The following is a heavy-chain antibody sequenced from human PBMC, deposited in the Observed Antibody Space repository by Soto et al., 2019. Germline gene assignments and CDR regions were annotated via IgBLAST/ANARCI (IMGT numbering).Heavy chain of an antibody. J-gene: IGHJ5*02. CDR3: AKGPNGDYSFFDP. V-gene: IGHV3-30*18. CDR2: ISYDAGNE. Sequence: QVQLVESGGGVVQPGRSLRLSCAVAGFTLTRCATHWVRQAPGKGLEWVVDISYDAGNEHYADSVKGRFTISRDTSKNTLFLQMNSLQPEDTAVYYCAKGPNGDYSFFDPWGQGTLVTVSS. CDR1: GFTLTRCA. D-gene: IGHD4-17*01.